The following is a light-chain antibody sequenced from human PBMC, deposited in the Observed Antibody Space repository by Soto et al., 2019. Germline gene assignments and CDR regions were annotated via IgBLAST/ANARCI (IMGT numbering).Light chain of an antibody. CDR2: KAS. Sequence: DIQVTESPSTLSASVGDRVTINCRASQTIDSWLAWYQQRPGKPPNLLIYKASTLASGVPSRFSGSGSGTEFTLTINSLQPDDFATYYCQQYHIYSGTFGQGTKVDIK. V-gene: IGKV1-5*03. CDR3: QQYHIYSGT. J-gene: IGKJ1*01. CDR1: QTIDSW.